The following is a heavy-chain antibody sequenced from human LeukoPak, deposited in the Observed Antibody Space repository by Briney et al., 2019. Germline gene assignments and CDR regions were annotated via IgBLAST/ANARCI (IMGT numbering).Heavy chain of an antibody. J-gene: IGHJ6*02. Sequence: GGSLRLSCAASGFTFSSNYMSWVRQAPGKGLEWVSVIYSGGSTYYADSLKGRFTISRDNSKNTLYLQMHSLRAEDTAVYYCARSMDSYGYPYYYYGMDVWGQGTTVTVSS. CDR3: ARSMDSYGYPYYYYGMDV. V-gene: IGHV3-53*01. CDR2: IYSGGST. D-gene: IGHD5-18*01. CDR1: GFTFSSNY.